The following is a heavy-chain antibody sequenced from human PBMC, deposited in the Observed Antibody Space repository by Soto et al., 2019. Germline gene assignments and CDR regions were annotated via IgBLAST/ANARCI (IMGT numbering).Heavy chain of an antibody. Sequence: GGSLRLSCAASGFTFSSYAMSWVRQAPGKGLEWVSAISGSGGSTYYADSVKGRFTISRDNSKNTLYLQMNSLRAEDTAVYYCAKPYSQAPLGHVAFDIWGQGTMVTVSS. CDR3: AKPYSQAPLGHVAFDI. D-gene: IGHD3-16*01. CDR1: GFTFSSYA. V-gene: IGHV3-23*01. J-gene: IGHJ3*02. CDR2: ISGSGGST.